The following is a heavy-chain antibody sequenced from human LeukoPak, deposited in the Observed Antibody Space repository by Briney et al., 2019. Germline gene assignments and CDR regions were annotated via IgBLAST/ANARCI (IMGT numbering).Heavy chain of an antibody. D-gene: IGHD5-12*01. CDR1: GGSFSGYY. J-gene: IGHJ6*03. V-gene: IGHV4-34*01. Sequence: SETLSLTCAVYGGSFSGYYWSWIRQPPGKGLEWIGEINHSGSTNYNPSLKSRVTISVDTSKNQFSLKLSSVTAADTAVYYCARGNGGYDYGYYYYYMDVWGKGTTVTISS. CDR2: INHSGST. CDR3: ARGNGGYDYGYYYYYMDV.